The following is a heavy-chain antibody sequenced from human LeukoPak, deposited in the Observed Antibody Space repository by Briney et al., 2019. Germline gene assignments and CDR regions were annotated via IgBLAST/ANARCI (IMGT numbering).Heavy chain of an antibody. D-gene: IGHD3-10*01. Sequence: RPSETLSLTCAVYGGSFSGYYLSWIRQPPGKGLEWIGEVNHSGSTNYNPSLKSRVTISVDTSKNQFSLKLSSVTAADTAVYYCARGLLRGYYYYYMDVWGKGTTVTVSS. V-gene: IGHV4-34*01. J-gene: IGHJ6*03. CDR2: VNHSGST. CDR3: ARGLLRGYYYYYMDV. CDR1: GGSFSGYY.